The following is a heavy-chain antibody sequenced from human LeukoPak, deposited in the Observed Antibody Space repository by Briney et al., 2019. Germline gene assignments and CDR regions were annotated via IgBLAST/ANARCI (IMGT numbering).Heavy chain of an antibody. V-gene: IGHV1-18*04. CDR1: GYTFTSYY. D-gene: IGHD3-3*01. CDR3: ARADGHYDFWSWYYYYYGMDV. Sequence: ASVKVSCKASGYTFTSYYMHWVRQAPGQGLEWMGWISAYNGNTNYAQKLQGRVTMTTDTSTSTAYMELRSLRSDDTAVYYCARADGHYDFWSWYYYYYGMDVWGQGTTVTVSS. CDR2: ISAYNGNT. J-gene: IGHJ6*02.